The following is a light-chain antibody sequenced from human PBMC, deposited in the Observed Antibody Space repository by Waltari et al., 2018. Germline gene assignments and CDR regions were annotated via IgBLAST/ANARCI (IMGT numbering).Light chain of an antibody. Sequence: IVSTQSPDTLSLSPGKRATLSCRASQAIGHNFLVWYQQKPGQAPSLLIHGASRRATGVPDRFSGSGSVTDFALTISRLEVEDFAVYYCEQYDGSVRTFGGGTKLEIK. V-gene: IGKV3-20*01. CDR1: QAIGHNF. CDR3: EQYDGSVRT. CDR2: GAS. J-gene: IGKJ4*01.